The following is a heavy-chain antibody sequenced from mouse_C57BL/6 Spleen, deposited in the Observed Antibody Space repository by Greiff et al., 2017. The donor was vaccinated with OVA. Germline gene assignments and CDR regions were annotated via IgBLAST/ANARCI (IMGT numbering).Heavy chain of an antibody. CDR1: GYTFTSYW. J-gene: IGHJ2*01. CDR2: IDPSDSET. Sequence: VQLQQPGAELVRPGSSVKLSCKASGYTFTSYWMHWVKQRPIRGLEWIGNIDPSDSETHYNQKFKDKATLTVDKSSSTAYMQLSSLTSEDSAVCYCAKSPSPLNFFDYWGQGTTLTVSS. V-gene: IGHV1-52*01. CDR3: AKSPSPLNFFDY.